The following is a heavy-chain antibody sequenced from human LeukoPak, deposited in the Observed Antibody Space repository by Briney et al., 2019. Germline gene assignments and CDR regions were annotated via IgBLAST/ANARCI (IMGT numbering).Heavy chain of an antibody. Sequence: GGSLRLTCAASGFTFSSYSMNWVRQAPGKGLEWVSSISSSSSYIYYADSVKGRFTISRDNAKSSLYLQMNSLRAEDTAVYYCAREGDLVVVPAAAIDYWGQGTLVTVSS. J-gene: IGHJ4*02. CDR2: ISSSSSYI. D-gene: IGHD2-2*01. V-gene: IGHV3-21*01. CDR1: GFTFSSYS. CDR3: AREGDLVVVPAAAIDY.